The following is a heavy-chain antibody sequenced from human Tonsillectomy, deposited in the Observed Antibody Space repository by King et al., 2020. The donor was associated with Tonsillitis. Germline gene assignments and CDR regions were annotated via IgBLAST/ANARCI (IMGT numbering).Heavy chain of an antibody. CDR3: TRERDTYYYDSSGYGMGY. CDR2: IRSKAYGGTT. V-gene: IGHV3-49*03. J-gene: IGHJ4*02. Sequence: QLVQSGGGLVQPGRSPRLSCTASGFTFGDYAMSWFRQAPGKGLEWVGFIRSKAYGGTTEYAASVKGRFTISRDDSKSIAYLQMNSLKTEDTAVYYCTRERDTYYYDSSGYGMGYWGQGTLVTVSS. D-gene: IGHD3-22*01. CDR1: GFTFGDYA.